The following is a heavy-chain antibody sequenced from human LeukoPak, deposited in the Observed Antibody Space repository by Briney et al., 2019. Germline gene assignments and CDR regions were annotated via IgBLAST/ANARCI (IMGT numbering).Heavy chain of an antibody. CDR3: AREKPHWNLDAFDI. D-gene: IGHD1-7*01. Sequence: GASVKVSCKASGYTFTSYGISWVRQAPGQGLEWMGWISAYNGNTNYAQKLQGRVTMTTDTSTSTAYMELRSLRSDDTAVYYCAREKPHWNLDAFDIWGQGTMVTVSS. CDR2: ISAYNGNT. J-gene: IGHJ3*02. V-gene: IGHV1-18*01. CDR1: GYTFTSYG.